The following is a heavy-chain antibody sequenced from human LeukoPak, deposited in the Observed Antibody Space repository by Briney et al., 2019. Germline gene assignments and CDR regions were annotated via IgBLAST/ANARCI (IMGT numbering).Heavy chain of an antibody. V-gene: IGHV4-4*07. D-gene: IGHD2-15*01. Sequence: SETLSLTCTVSGGSISNYYWSWIRQPAGKGLEWIGRIHTRGSTNYNPSLKSRVTMSVDTSKNQFSLKLSSVTAADTAVYYCARGRYCSADICSGGDAFDIWGQGKMVSVSS. CDR3: ARGRYCSADICSGGDAFDI. CDR2: IHTRGST. J-gene: IGHJ3*02. CDR1: GGSISNYY.